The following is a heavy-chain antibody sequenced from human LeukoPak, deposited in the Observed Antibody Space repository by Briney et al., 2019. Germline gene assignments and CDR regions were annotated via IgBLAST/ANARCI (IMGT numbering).Heavy chain of an antibody. D-gene: IGHD1-26*01. CDR2: ISSSSSTI. CDR3: ARGETFNWFDP. V-gene: IGHV3-48*01. CDR1: GFTFSSYS. J-gene: IGHJ5*02. Sequence: GGSLRLSCAASGFTFSSYSMNWVRQAPGKGLEWVSYISSSSSTIYYADSVKGRFTISRDNAKNSLYLQMNSLRAEDTAVYYCARGETFNWFDPWGQGTLVTVSS.